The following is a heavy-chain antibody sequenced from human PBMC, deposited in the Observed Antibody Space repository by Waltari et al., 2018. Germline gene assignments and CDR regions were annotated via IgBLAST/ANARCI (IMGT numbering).Heavy chain of an antibody. CDR3: VTSRIMKSVGGVLVIDHGLRAGYFQF. J-gene: IGHJ1*01. D-gene: IGHD3-16*02. Sequence: QDQLVQSGAEVKKPGASVKVSCKVPGYTLYELSMHWVRQTPGKGLEWMGGFDPEQGETIYAQNFQGRVTITEDTSTDTAYMQLSSLRSDDTAVYYCVTSRIMKSVGGVLVIDHGLRAGYFQFWGQGTLVAVSS. CDR1: GYTLYELS. CDR2: FDPEQGET. V-gene: IGHV1-24*01.